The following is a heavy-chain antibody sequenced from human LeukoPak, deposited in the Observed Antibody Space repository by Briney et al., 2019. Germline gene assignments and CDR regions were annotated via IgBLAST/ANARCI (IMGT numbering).Heavy chain of an antibody. CDR3: ALGYSSSWYNWFDP. D-gene: IGHD6-13*01. CDR1: GGSISSYY. V-gene: IGHV4-39*07. CDR2: IYYSGST. Sequence: SETLSLTCTVSGGSISSYYWGWIRQPPGKGLEWIGSIYYSGSTYYDPSLKSRVTISVDTSKNQFSLKLSSVTAADTAVYYCALGYSSSWYNWFDPWGQGTLVTVSS. J-gene: IGHJ5*02.